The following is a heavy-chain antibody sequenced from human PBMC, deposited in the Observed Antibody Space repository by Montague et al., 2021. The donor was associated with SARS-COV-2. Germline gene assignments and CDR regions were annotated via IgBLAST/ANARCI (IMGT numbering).Heavy chain of an antibody. V-gene: IGHV4-4*02. D-gene: IGHD3-3*01. CDR1: GHSIWSSDW. Sequence: SETLSLTCSVSGHSIWSSDWWTWVRQPPGKGLEWIGEIYHSGSTTYNPSLKSRVTIPVDKSKNQFSLTLTSLIAADTAVYYCARAQKTISGMLIPPYYFDFWGQGTLVTVSS. CDR3: ARAQKTISGMLIPPYYFDF. J-gene: IGHJ4*02. CDR2: IYHSGST.